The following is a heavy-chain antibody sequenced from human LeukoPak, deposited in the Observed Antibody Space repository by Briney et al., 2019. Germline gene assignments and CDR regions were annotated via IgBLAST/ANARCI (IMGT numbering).Heavy chain of an antibody. J-gene: IGHJ6*02. V-gene: IGHV3-7*01. D-gene: IGHD3-10*01. CDR1: GFTFSSYW. CDR2: IKQDGSEK. Sequence: PGGSLRLSCAASGFTFSSYWMSWVRQAPGKGLEWVANIKQDGSEKYYVDSVKGRFTISRDNAKNSLYLQMNSLRAEDTAVYYCARDTTALWGYYYYGMDVCGQGTTVTVSS. CDR3: ARDTTALWGYYYYGMDV.